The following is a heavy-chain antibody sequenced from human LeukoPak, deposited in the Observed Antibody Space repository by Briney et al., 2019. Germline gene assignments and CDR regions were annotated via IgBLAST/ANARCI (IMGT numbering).Heavy chain of an antibody. CDR2: ISGSGGST. Sequence: GGSLRLSCVASRFTFSRYWMHWVRQAPGKGLEWVSAISGSGGSTYYADSVKGRFTISRDNSKNTLYLQMNSLRAEDTAVYYCAREGGYSYYFDYWGQGTLVTVSS. CDR3: AREGGYSYYFDY. V-gene: IGHV3-23*01. J-gene: IGHJ4*02. D-gene: IGHD3-10*01. CDR1: RFTFSRYW.